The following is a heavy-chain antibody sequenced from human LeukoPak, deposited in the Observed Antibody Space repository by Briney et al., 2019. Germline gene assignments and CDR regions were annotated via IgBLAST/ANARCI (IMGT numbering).Heavy chain of an antibody. Sequence: SVKVSCKASGGTFSSYAISWVRQAPGQGLEWMGGIITIFGTANYAQKFQGRVTITADKSTSTAYMELSSLRSEDTAVYYCARGGKIQPFDYWGQGTLVTVSS. J-gene: IGHJ4*02. CDR3: ARGGKIQPFDY. D-gene: IGHD5-18*01. CDR1: GGTFSSYA. V-gene: IGHV1-69*06. CDR2: IITIFGTA.